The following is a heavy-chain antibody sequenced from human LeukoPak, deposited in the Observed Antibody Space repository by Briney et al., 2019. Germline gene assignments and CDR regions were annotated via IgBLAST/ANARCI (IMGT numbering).Heavy chain of an antibody. V-gene: IGHV5-51*01. J-gene: IGHJ4*02. CDR3: ARLLAAAGLYYFDY. D-gene: IGHD6-13*01. CDR2: IYPGDSDT. Sequence: RGESLKISCKGSGYSFTSYWIGWVRQMPEKGLEWMGIIYPGDSDTRYSPSFQGQVTISADKSISTAYLQWSSLKASDTAMYYCARLLAAAGLYYFDYWGQGTLVTVSS. CDR1: GYSFTSYW.